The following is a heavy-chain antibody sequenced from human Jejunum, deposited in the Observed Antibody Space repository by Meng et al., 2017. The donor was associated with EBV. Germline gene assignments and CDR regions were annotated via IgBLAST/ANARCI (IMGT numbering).Heavy chain of an antibody. J-gene: IGHJ4*02. CDR2: IYNSEST. CDR3: ARDQNGSYFAY. Sequence: QVQLQEPGPGLVKPSGTLSLTCTVSGGSVSSGGYYWSWIRQPPGKGLEWIGYIYNSESTNYKSSLKSRVTISADTSKNQFSLRLSSVTAADTAVYYCARDQNGSYFAYWGQGTLVTVSS. V-gene: IGHV4-61*08. D-gene: IGHD1-26*01. CDR1: GGSVSSGGYY.